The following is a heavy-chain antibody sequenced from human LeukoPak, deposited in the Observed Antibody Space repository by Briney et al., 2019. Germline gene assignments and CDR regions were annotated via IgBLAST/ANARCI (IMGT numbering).Heavy chain of an antibody. CDR3: ARGDHFGSGRYHY. J-gene: IGHJ4*02. Sequence: SQTLSLTCTVSGASINSGDYYWSWIRQPPGKGLEWLGCIYYSGYTYYSPSLRSRLTMSVDTSKNQFSLKLSSVTAADTAVYYCARGDHFGSGRYHYWGQGTLVTVSS. CDR2: IYYSGYT. CDR1: GASINSGDYY. D-gene: IGHD3-10*01. V-gene: IGHV4-30-4*01.